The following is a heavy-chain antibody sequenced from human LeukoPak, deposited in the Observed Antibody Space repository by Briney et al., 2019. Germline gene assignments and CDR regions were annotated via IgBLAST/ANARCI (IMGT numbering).Heavy chain of an antibody. CDR1: GFTFSSYG. Sequence: PGGSLRLSCAASGFTFSSYGMHWVRQAPGKGLEWVAFIRYDGSNKYYVDSVKGRFTISRDNSKNTLYPQMNSLRVEDTAVYYCAKDLVYCSSTSGYDDWYFDLWGRGTLVTVSS. J-gene: IGHJ2*01. D-gene: IGHD2-2*01. V-gene: IGHV3-30*02. CDR2: IRYDGSNK. CDR3: AKDLVYCSSTSGYDDWYFDL.